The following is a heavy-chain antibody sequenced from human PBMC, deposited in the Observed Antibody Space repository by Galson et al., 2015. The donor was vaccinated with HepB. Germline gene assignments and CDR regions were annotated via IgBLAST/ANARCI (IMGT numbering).Heavy chain of an antibody. J-gene: IGHJ4*02. CDR3: ARRASSSWYYDY. Sequence: SVKVSCKASGYTFSGYYIHWVRQAPGQGLEWMGWINPNTGGTTYPQKFQGRVTMSTDTSISTAYMELSSLRSDDTAVYYCARRASSSWYYDYWGQGTLATASS. CDR2: INPNTGGT. CDR1: GYTFSGYY. D-gene: IGHD6-13*01. V-gene: IGHV1-2*02.